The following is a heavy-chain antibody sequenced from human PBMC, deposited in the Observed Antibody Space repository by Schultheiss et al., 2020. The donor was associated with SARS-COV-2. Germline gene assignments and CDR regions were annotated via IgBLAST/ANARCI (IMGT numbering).Heavy chain of an antibody. J-gene: IGHJ4*02. Sequence: SETLSLTCTVSGGSISSSSYYWGWIRQPPGKGLEWIGSIYYSGSTYYNPSLKSRVTISVDTSKNQFSLKLSSVTAADTAVYYCARVYSSGWWGFDYWGQGTLVTVSS. V-gene: IGHV4-39*07. CDR1: GGSISSSSYY. CDR2: IYYSGST. CDR3: ARVYSSGWWGFDY. D-gene: IGHD6-19*01.